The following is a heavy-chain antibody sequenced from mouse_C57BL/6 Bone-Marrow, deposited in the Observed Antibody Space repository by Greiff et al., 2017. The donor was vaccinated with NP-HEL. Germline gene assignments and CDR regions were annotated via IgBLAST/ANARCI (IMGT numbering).Heavy chain of an antibody. D-gene: IGHD2-1*01. CDR3: TGGGNYVILFAY. CDR2: IDPENGDT. V-gene: IGHV14-4*01. CDR1: GFNIKDDY. Sequence: EVKLEESGAELVRPGASVKLSCTASGFNIKDDYMHWVKQRPEQGLEWIGWIDPENGDTEYASKFQGKATITADTSSNTAYLQLSSLTSEDTAVYYCTGGGNYVILFAYWGQGTLVTVSA. J-gene: IGHJ3*01.